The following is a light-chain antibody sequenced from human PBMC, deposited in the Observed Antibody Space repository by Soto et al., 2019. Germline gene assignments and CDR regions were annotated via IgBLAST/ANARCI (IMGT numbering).Light chain of an antibody. J-gene: IGKJ1*01. CDR2: WAS. CDR1: QSVLYSSNNLNY. V-gene: IGKV4-1*01. Sequence: DLVRTSSPDSLAVSLSERATINCKSSQSVLYSSNNLNYLACYQQKPGQPPKLLIYWASTRESGVPDRFSGGGSGTDFTLTISSLQAEDVAVYYCHQYYSTLWTFGQGTKVDIK. CDR3: HQYYSTLWT.